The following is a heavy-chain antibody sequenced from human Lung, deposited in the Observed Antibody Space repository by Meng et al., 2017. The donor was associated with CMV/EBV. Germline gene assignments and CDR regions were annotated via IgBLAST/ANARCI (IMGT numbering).Heavy chain of an antibody. J-gene: IGHJ4*02. V-gene: IGHV3-48*03. CDR1: GFTFSSYE. D-gene: IGHD3-22*01. CDR2: ISSSGSTI. Sequence: LTXAASGFTFSSYEMNWVRQAPGKGLEWVSYISSSGSTIYYADSVKGRFTISRDNAKNSLYLQMNSLRAEDTAVYYCASYYYDSSGYRDYWGQGTXVTVSS. CDR3: ASYYYDSSGYRDY.